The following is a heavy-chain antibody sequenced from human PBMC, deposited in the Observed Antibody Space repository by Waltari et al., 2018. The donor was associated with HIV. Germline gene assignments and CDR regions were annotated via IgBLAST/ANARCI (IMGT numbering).Heavy chain of an antibody. CDR3: ARLRFHSLYYFDS. CDR1: GAFISNSSSY. V-gene: IGHV4-39*01. Sequence: QLHLQESGPGLVKPSETLTLTCSVTGAFISNSSSYWAWTRPPPGKGLEWIGAIYYRGTAYYNPSVKSRVSASLDASKNELSLKLTSVTATDTALYYCARLRFHSLYYFDSWGPGILVTVSS. D-gene: IGHD3-16*01. J-gene: IGHJ4*02. CDR2: IYYRGTA.